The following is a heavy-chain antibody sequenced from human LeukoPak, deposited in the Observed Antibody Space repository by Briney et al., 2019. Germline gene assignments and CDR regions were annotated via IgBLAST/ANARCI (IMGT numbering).Heavy chain of an antibody. V-gene: IGHV4-31*11. J-gene: IGHJ1*01. CDR2: INYSGST. CDR1: GGSSSSGGYR. Sequence: PSETLSLTCAVSGGSSSSGGYRWTWLRQYPGKGLEWIGYINYSGSTYYNPSLKSRVIISVDTSKNQFSLNLNSVTAADTAVYYCAREMDAHPRIVVWGQGTLVTVSS. D-gene: IGHD2-21*01. CDR3: AREMDAHPRIVV.